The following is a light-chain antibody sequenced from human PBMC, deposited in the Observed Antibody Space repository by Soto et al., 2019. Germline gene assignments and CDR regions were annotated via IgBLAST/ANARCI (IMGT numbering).Light chain of an antibody. J-gene: IGLJ1*01. CDR1: SRDVGGYTY. CDR3: CSYAGSYTYV. Sequence: QSALTQPRSVSGSPGQSVTISCTGTSRDVGGYTYVSWYQQHPGKAPKLIIYDVTERPSGVPARFSGSKSGNTASLTISGLQAEDEADYYCCSYAGSYTYVFGTGTKLTVL. V-gene: IGLV2-11*01. CDR2: DVT.